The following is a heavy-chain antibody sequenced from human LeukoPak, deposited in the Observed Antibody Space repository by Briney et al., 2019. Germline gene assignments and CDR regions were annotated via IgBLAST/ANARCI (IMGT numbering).Heavy chain of an antibody. CDR1: GFTFSSYW. V-gene: IGHV3-7*01. CDR3: VRVDKKFEDSGYRSFDY. CDR2: LKEDGSDR. Sequence: PGGSLRLSCAASGFTFSSYWMSWVRQAPGKGLEWVASLKEDGSDRWYEASVEGRFAISRDNAKNSLFLQMNSLKAEDTAVYYCVRVDKKFEDSGYRSFDYWGQGTLVSVSS. J-gene: IGHJ4*02. D-gene: IGHD3-22*01.